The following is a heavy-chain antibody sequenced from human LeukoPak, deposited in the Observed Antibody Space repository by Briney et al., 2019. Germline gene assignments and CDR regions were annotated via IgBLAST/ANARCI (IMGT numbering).Heavy chain of an antibody. CDR2: IYYSGST. CDR1: GSSISSGGYY. Sequence: PSETLSLTCTVSGSSISSGGYYWSWIRQHPGKGLEWIGYIYYSGSTYYNPSLKSRVTVSVDTSKNQFSLKLSSVTAADTAVYYCARAKSYYYDSSGYYLPYYFDYWGQGTPVTVSS. CDR3: ARAKSYYYDSSGYYLPYYFDY. D-gene: IGHD3-22*01. J-gene: IGHJ4*02. V-gene: IGHV4-31*03.